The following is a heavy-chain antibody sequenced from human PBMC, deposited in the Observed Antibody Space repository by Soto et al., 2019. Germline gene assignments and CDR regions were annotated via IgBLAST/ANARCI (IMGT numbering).Heavy chain of an antibody. CDR1: GFTFSSYG. CDR3: ARGARDYYGMDV. V-gene: IGHV3-48*03. CDR2: ISSGGSTI. J-gene: IGHJ6*02. Sequence: GSLRLSCAASGFTFSSYGVNWVRQAPGKGLAWVSYISSGGSTIYYAGSVKDRFTISRDNAKNSLYLQMNSLRAEDTAVYYCARGARDYYGMDVWGQGATVTVSS.